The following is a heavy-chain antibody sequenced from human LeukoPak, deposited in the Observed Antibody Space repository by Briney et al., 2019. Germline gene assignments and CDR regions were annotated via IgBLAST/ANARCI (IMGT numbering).Heavy chain of an antibody. CDR1: GGSISSGDYY. Sequence: PSETLSLTCTVSGGSISSGDYYWSWIRQPPGTGLEWIGYIYYSGSTYYNPSLKSRVTISVDTSKNQFSLKLSSVTAADTAVYYCARWSIVVVPAAMAVDAFDIWGQGTMVTVSS. CDR2: IYYSGST. D-gene: IGHD2-2*01. CDR3: ARWSIVVVPAAMAVDAFDI. J-gene: IGHJ3*02. V-gene: IGHV4-30-4*01.